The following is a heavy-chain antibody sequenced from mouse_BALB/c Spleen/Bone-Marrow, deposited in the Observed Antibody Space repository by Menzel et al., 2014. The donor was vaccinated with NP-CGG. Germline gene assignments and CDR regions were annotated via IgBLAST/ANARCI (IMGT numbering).Heavy chain of an antibody. CDR3: ARSPGKVNY. V-gene: IGHV14-3*02. CDR2: IDPANGNT. CDR1: GFNIKDSY. Sequence: VQLQQSGAELVKPGASVELSCTASGFNIKDSYIHWVKRRPEQGLEWIGRIDPANGNTNYDPKFQGKATITADTSSNTAYLHLNSLASEDTAVYYCARSPGKVNYWGQGTLVTVSA. D-gene: IGHD1-3*01. J-gene: IGHJ3*01.